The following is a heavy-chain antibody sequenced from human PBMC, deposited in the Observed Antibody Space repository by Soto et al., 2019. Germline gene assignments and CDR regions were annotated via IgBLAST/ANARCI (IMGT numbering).Heavy chain of an antibody. CDR1: GGSFIGYY. CDR3: ARGSILGRWLQLRYWFDP. J-gene: IGHJ5*02. V-gene: IGHV4-34*01. D-gene: IGHD5-12*01. CDR2: INHSGST. Sequence: PSETLSLTCAVYGGSFIGYYCIFIRQPPGKGLEWIGEINHSGSTNYNPSLKSRVTISVDTSKNQFSLKLSSVTAADTAVYYCARGSILGRWLQLRYWFDPWGQGTLVTV.